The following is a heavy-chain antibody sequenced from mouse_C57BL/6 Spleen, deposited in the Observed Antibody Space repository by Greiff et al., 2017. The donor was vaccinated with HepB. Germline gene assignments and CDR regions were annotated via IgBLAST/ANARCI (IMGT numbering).Heavy chain of an antibody. Sequence: QVQLQQSGAELMKPGASVKLSCKATGYTFTGYWIEWVKQRPGHGLEWIGEILPGSGSTNYNEKFKGKATFTADTSSNTAYMQLSSLTTEDSAIYYCARGNFITTVVGDAMDCWGQGTSVTVSS. CDR1: GYTFTGYW. CDR2: ILPGSGST. CDR3: ARGNFITTVVGDAMDC. V-gene: IGHV1-9*01. D-gene: IGHD1-1*01. J-gene: IGHJ4*01.